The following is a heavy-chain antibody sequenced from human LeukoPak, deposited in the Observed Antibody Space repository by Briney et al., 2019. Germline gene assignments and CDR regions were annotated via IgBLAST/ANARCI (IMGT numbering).Heavy chain of an antibody. CDR2: ISAYNGNT. V-gene: IGHV1-18*01. Sequence: AASVKVSCKASGYTFTSYGISWVRQAPGQGLEWMGWISAYNGNTNYAQKLQGRVTMTIDTSTSTAYMELRSLRSDDTAVYYCARDIVVAGFDYWGQGTLVTVSS. CDR1: GYTFTSYG. D-gene: IGHD2-2*01. J-gene: IGHJ4*02. CDR3: ARDIVVAGFDY.